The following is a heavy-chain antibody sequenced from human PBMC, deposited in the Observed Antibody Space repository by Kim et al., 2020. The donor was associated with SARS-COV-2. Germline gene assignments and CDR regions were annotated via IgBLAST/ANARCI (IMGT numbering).Heavy chain of an antibody. CDR3: ARGDITTTNYAFDI. CDR2: MYYSGGT. V-gene: IGHV4-31*03. CDR1: GGSISSRGYY. J-gene: IGHJ3*02. Sequence: SETLSLTCTVSGGSISSRGYYWSWIRQHPVKGLEWIGYMYYSGGTYYNPSLKSRVTISGDTSQSQFSLQLTSVTAADTAVYFCARGDITTTNYAFDIWG. D-gene: IGHD1-7*01.